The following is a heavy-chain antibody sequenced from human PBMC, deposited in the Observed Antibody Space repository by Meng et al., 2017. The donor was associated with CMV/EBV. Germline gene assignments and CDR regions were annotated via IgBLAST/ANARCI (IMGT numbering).Heavy chain of an antibody. CDR1: GGSISSGGYY. D-gene: IGHD3-10*01. J-gene: IGHJ4*02. Sequence: VSGGSISSGGYYWSWIRQHPGKGLEWIGYIYYSGSTYYNPSLKSRVTISVDTSKNQFSLKLSSVTAADTAVYYCARDPNYGSGSPDYWGQGTLVTVSS. CDR3: ARDPNYGSGSPDY. V-gene: IGHV4-31*02. CDR2: IYYSGST.